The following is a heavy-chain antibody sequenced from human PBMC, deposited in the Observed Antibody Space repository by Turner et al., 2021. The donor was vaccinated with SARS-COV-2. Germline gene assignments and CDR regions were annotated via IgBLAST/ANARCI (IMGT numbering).Heavy chain of an antibody. V-gene: IGHV4-34*01. D-gene: IGHD6-19*01. CDR1: GGSFSGYY. CDR3: ARSGWSLWYFDY. CDR2: INHGEST. Sequence: QVQLQQWGAGLLKPSATLSLTCAVYGGSFSGYYWSWIRQPPGQGLEWIGEINHGESTNYNPSLKSRVTISVDTSKNQFSLKLSSVTAADTAVYYCARSGWSLWYFDYWGQGTLVTVSS. J-gene: IGHJ4*02.